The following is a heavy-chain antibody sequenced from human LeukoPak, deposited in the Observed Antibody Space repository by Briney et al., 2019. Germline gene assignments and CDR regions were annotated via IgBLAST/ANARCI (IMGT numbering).Heavy chain of an antibody. CDR1: GGSISSSSYY. V-gene: IGHV4-39*01. Sequence: SEALSLTCTVSGGSISSSSYYWGWIRQPPGKGLEWIGSIYYSGSTYNPSLKSRVTISVDTSKNQFSLKLSSVTAADTAMYYCARHVAPWIQLWSSGDYWGQGTLVTVSS. CDR2: IYYSGST. D-gene: IGHD5-18*01. J-gene: IGHJ4*02. CDR3: ARHVAPWIQLWSSGDY.